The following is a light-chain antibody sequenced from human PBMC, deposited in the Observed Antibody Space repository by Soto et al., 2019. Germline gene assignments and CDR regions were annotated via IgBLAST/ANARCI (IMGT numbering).Light chain of an antibody. Sequence: DIQMTQSPSTLSASVGDRVTITCRANQGISTSLAWYQQKAGKAPKLMIYNASSLDIGVPSMLSGSGSGTGFTLTISSLQPDDFETYYGQQYNSYPHTFGQGTEVDLK. V-gene: IGKV1-5*03. CDR2: NAS. CDR3: QQYNSYPHT. J-gene: IGKJ2*01. CDR1: QGISTS.